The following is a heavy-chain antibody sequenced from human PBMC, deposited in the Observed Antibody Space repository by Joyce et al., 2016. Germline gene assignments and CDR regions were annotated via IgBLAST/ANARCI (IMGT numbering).Heavy chain of an antibody. D-gene: IGHD3-16*02. J-gene: IGHJ6*02. CDR1: GDTFSSYA. CDR2: SIPQFGRA. V-gene: IGHV1-69*01. CDR3: ARLAAEGGTYRPRMDV. Sequence: QVHLVQSGAEVKKPGSSVKVSCRSSGDTFSSYAVTWARQATGQGLEWIGHSIPQFGRAKYGRNFQGRVTMTADESTTTVYMELSSLTSEDTAFYYCARLAAEGGTYRPRMDVWGQGTTVTVSS.